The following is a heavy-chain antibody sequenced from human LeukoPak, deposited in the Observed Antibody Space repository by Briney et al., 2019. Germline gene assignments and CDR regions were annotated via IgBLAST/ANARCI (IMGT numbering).Heavy chain of an antibody. D-gene: IGHD1-26*01. CDR2: IKQDGSEK. CDR1: GFTFSSYS. CDR3: ARPRWELLQSLYYFDY. J-gene: IGHJ4*02. Sequence: PGGSLRLSCAASGFTFSSYSMNWVRQAPGKGLEWVANIKQDGSEKYYVDSVKGRFTISRDNAKNSLYLQMNSLRAEDTAVYYCARPRWELLQSLYYFDYWGQGTLVTVSS. V-gene: IGHV3-7*01.